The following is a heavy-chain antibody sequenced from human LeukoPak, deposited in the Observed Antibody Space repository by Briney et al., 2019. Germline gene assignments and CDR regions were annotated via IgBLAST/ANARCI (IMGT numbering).Heavy chain of an antibody. Sequence: GGSLRLSCAASGFTLGAFAMHWVRQAPGKGLEWVSLIDKDGRKTYYADSVKGRFTISRDNSKISLYLQMTSLRTEDTALYYCATWAFYHSLDVWGQGATVTVSS. J-gene: IGHJ6*02. CDR1: GFTLGAFA. CDR2: IDKDGRKT. D-gene: IGHD1-26*01. V-gene: IGHV3-43*02. CDR3: ATWAFYHSLDV.